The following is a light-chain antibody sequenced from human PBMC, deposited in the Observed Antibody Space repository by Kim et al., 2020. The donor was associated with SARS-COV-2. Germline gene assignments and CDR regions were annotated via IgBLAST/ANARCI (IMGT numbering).Light chain of an antibody. Sequence: ELTQPPSASGTPGQRVTISCSGSSSNIGSNTVNWYQQLPGTAPKLLIYSKNQRPSGVPDRCSGSKSGTSASLAISGLQSEDEADYYCAAWDDSLNGQGVFGGGTQLTVL. J-gene: IGLJ3*02. CDR1: SSNIGSNT. CDR3: AAWDDSLNGQGV. CDR2: SKN. V-gene: IGLV1-44*01.